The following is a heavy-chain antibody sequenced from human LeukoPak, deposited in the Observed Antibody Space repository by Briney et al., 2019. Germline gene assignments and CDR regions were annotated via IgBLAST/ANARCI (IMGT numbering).Heavy chain of an antibody. D-gene: IGHD3-10*01. CDR3: ARHQYGSGSYYTDFTHYYYYMDV. V-gene: IGHV5-51*01. Sequence: GESLKISCKGSGYSFTSYWNGWVRQMPGKGLEWMGIIYPGDSDTRYSPSFQGQVTISADKSISTAYLQWSSLKASDTAMYYCARHQYGSGSYYTDFTHYYYYMDVWGKGTTVTVSS. J-gene: IGHJ6*03. CDR1: GYSFTSYW. CDR2: IYPGDSDT.